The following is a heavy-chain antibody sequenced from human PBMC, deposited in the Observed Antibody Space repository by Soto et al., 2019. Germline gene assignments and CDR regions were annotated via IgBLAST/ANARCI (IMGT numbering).Heavy chain of an antibody. CDR2: ISGSGGST. Sequence: EVQLLESGGGLVQPGGSLRLSCAASGFTFSSYAMSWVRQAPGKGLEWVSAISGSGGSTYYADSVKGRFTISRDTSKNTLYLQMNSLRAADTAVYYCAKNVWGITIFGGRDVWGQGTTVTVSS. J-gene: IGHJ6*02. CDR1: GFTFSSYA. CDR3: AKNVWGITIFGGRDV. V-gene: IGHV3-23*01. D-gene: IGHD3-9*01.